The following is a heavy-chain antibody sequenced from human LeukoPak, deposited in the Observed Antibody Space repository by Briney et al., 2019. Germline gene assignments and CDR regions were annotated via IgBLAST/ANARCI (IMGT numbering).Heavy chain of an antibody. CDR1: GFTFSDYA. Sequence: GGSLRLSCAASGFTFSDYALGWVRQAPGRGLEWVATLSGSGAGTYYSDSVQGRFTISRDNSKNTLYLQMNSLGAEDTAVYYCAKRYCTSTSCSLFDYWGQGTLVTVSS. CDR2: LSGSGAGT. CDR3: AKRYCTSTSCSLFDY. J-gene: IGHJ4*02. V-gene: IGHV3-23*01. D-gene: IGHD2-2*01.